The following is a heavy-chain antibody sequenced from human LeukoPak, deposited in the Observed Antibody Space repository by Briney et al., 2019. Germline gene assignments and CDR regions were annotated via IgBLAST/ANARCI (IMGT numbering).Heavy chain of an antibody. D-gene: IGHD2-2*01. CDR2: INPSGGST. CDR3: ARAKDPVVPAAALDY. Sequence: ASVKVSCKASGYTFTSYYMHWVRQAPGQGLEWMGIINPSGGSTSYAQKFQGRVTMIRDTSTSTVYMELSSLRSEDTAVYYCARAKDPVVPAAALDYWGQGTLVTVSS. V-gene: IGHV1-46*01. J-gene: IGHJ4*02. CDR1: GYTFTSYY.